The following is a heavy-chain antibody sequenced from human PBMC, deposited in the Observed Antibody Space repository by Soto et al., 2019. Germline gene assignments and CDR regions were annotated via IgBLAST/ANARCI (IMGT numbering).Heavy chain of an antibody. D-gene: IGHD6-19*01. V-gene: IGHV3-53*01. J-gene: IGHJ3*02. CDR1: GFTVSSNY. Sequence: GGSLRLSCAASGFTVSSNYMSWVRQAPGKGLEWVSVIYSCGSTYYADSVKGRFTISRDNSKNTLYLQMNSLRAEDTAVYYCATYSSGWYSPPGAFDIWGQGTMVTVSS. CDR2: IYSCGST. CDR3: ATYSSGWYSPPGAFDI.